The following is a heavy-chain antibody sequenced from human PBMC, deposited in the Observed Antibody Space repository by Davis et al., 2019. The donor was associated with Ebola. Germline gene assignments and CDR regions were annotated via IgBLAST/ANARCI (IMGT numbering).Heavy chain of an antibody. CDR3: ARGLYSGAFDI. D-gene: IGHD2-15*01. J-gene: IGHJ3*02. Sequence: SETLSLTCAVSGGSISSYYWSWIRQPPGKGLEWIGYIYYSGSTNYNPSLKSRVTISVDTSKNQFSLKLGPVTAADTAVYYCARGLYSGAFDIWGQGTMVTVSS. CDR2: IYYSGST. V-gene: IGHV4-59*01. CDR1: GGSISSYY.